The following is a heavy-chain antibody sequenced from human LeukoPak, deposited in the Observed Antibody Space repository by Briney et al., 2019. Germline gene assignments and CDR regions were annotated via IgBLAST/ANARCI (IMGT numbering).Heavy chain of an antibody. D-gene: IGHD1-7*01. J-gene: IGHJ6*03. Sequence: GGSLRLSCAASGFTFSSYAMSWVRQAPGKGLEWVSAISGSGGSTYYADSVKGRFTISRDNSKNTLYLQMNSLRADDTAVYYCAKRRGLELTYYYHMDVWGKGTPVTVSS. CDR2: ISGSGGST. CDR3: AKRRGLELTYYYHMDV. V-gene: IGHV3-23*01. CDR1: GFTFSSYA.